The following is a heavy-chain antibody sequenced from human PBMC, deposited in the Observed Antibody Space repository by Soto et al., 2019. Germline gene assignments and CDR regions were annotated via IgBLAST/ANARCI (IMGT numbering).Heavy chain of an antibody. Sequence: SETLSLTCAVYGGSFSGYYWSWIRQPPGKGLEWIGEINHSGSTNYNPSLKSRVTISVDTSKNQFSLKLSSVTAADTAVYYCAAGEAASASEPYYYYYYGMEVWGQGTTGIVSS. J-gene: IGHJ6*02. CDR1: GGSFSGYY. V-gene: IGHV4-34*01. CDR3: AAGEAASASEPYYYYYYGMEV. CDR2: INHSGST. D-gene: IGHD6-13*01.